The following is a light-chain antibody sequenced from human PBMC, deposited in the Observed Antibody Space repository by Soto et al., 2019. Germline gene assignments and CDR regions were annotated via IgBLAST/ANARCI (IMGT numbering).Light chain of an antibody. J-gene: IGKJ1*01. V-gene: IGKV3-15*01. CDR2: GAS. CDR1: QSVSNN. Sequence: EVVVTQSASALSVSPRERGTLYCRASQSVSNNLAWYQQKPGQAPRLLIYGASTRATGIPARFSGSGSGTEFTLTISSLQSEDFAVYYCQQYNNWPPWTFGQGGKADVK. CDR3: QQYNNWPPWT.